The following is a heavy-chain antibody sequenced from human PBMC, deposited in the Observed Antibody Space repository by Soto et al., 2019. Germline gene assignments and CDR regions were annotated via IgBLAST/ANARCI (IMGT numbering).Heavy chain of an antibody. CDR3: AXXXXXXXXXXXXXMXV. V-gene: IGHV4-31*03. CDR1: SGSISSAAYY. J-gene: IGHJ6*02. CDR2: THYSGST. Sequence: QVQLQESGPGLVKPSQTLSLTCTVSSGSISSAAYYWNWIRQHPGKGLEWIGYTHYSGSTYYNPSLKSRVTISVDTSKNQFSLKLRXXTXXXXAVXXCAXXXXXXXXXXXXXMXVWGQGTPVTVSS.